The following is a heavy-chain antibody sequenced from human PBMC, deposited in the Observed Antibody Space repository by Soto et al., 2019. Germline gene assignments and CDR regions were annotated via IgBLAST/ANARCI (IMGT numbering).Heavy chain of an antibody. J-gene: IGHJ6*02. V-gene: IGHV1-69*13. Sequence: SVKVSCKASGYTFTSYAISWVRQAPGQGLEWMGGIIPIFGTANYAQKFQGRVTITADESTSTAYMELSSLRSEDTAVYYCAREHSELLPPRYYYYYGMDVWGQGTTVTVSS. CDR1: GYTFTSYA. CDR2: IIPIFGTA. CDR3: AREHSELLPPRYYYYYGMDV. D-gene: IGHD1-26*01.